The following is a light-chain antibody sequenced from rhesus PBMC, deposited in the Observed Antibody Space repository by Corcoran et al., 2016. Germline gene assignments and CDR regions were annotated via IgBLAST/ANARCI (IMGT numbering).Light chain of an antibody. V-gene: IGKV3-24*04. J-gene: IGKJ4*01. Sequence: ETVVTQSPATLSLSPGERATLSCRASQSVGSYLGWYQQKPGQAPRILIYGASSRAPGIPDRFRGSGAGTDVTLTISSLEPEDVGVYYCQQSSNLSPLTFGGGTKVEIK. CDR3: QQSSNLSPLT. CDR1: QSVGSY. CDR2: GAS.